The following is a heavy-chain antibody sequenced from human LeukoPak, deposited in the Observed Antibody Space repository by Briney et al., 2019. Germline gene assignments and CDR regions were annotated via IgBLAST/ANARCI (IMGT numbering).Heavy chain of an antibody. CDR1: GFTFSSYW. CDR2: IKQDGSEK. Sequence: GGSLRLSCAASGFTFSSYWMSWVRQAPGKGLEWVANIKQDGSEKYYVDSVKGRFTISRDNAKNSLYLQMNSLRAEDTAVYYCAGDTPTYDGSGSFDYWGQGTLVTVSS. CDR3: AGDTPTYDGSGSFDY. V-gene: IGHV3-7*05. D-gene: IGHD3-10*01. J-gene: IGHJ4*02.